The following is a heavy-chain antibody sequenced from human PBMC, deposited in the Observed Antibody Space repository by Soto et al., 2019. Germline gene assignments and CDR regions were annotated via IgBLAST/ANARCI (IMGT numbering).Heavy chain of an antibody. CDR3: ARGGPPIDY. Sequence: QVQLVQSGAEGKKPRASVKVSCKASGYTFSSYAMHWVRQAPGESLEWMGGINAGNGKTKYSGKFQGRVTVSRDTSASTAYMELSSLRSEDTGVYYCARGGPPIDYWGQGTLVTVSS. D-gene: IGHD3-10*01. CDR2: INAGNGKT. CDR1: GYTFSSYA. V-gene: IGHV1-3*01. J-gene: IGHJ4*02.